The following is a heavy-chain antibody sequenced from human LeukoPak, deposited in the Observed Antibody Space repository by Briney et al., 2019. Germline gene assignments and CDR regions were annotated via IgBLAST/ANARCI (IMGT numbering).Heavy chain of an antibody. CDR2: IKQDGSEK. CDR3: ARDGYYISYYYGMDV. Sequence: GGSLRLSCAASGFTFSSYSMNWVRQAPGKGLEWVANIKQDGSEKYYVDSVKGRFTISRDNAKNSLYLQTNSLRAEDTAVYYCARDGYYISYYYGMDVWGQGTTVTVSS. CDR1: GFTFSSYS. J-gene: IGHJ6*02. D-gene: IGHD3-3*01. V-gene: IGHV3-7*01.